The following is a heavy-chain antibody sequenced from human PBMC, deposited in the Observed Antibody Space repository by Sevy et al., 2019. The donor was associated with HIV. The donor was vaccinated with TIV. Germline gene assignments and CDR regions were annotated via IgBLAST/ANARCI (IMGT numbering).Heavy chain of an antibody. CDR1: GYTFSTYG. Sequence: ASVKVSCKASGYTFSTYGLTWVRQAPGQGLEWMGWISTYNDNKNYAEKVQGRLTLTIDTSTNTAYMEMRSLRSDDTAVYYCARGPEAWSGPYNHYPGMDVWGKGTTVTVSS. CDR3: ARGPEAWSGPYNHYPGMDV. V-gene: IGHV1-18*01. D-gene: IGHD3-3*01. J-gene: IGHJ6*04. CDR2: ISTYNDNK.